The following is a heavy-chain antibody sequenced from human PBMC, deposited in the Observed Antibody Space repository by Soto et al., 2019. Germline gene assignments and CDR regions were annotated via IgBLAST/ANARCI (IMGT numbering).Heavy chain of an antibody. CDR1: GGSISSGGYY. CDR3: ACVCSDCSSFFDP. V-gene: IGHV4-31*03. Sequence: QVQLQESGPGLVKPSQTLSLTCTVSGGSISSGGYYWSWIRQHPGKGLEWIGYLYYSGSTYYNPSLNSRVIRSLHPSNTPSSLKLRSGTAADTAVYYWACVCSDCSSFFDPWGQGTLVTVSS. CDR2: LYYSGST. J-gene: IGHJ5*02. D-gene: IGHD6-13*01.